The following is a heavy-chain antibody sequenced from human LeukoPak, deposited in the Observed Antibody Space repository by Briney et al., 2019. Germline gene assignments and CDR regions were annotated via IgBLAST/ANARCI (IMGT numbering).Heavy chain of an antibody. CDR3: ASPARGYGGGAGCHGVS. D-gene: IGHD2-21*01. J-gene: IGHJ4*02. V-gene: IGHV3-21*01. CDR1: GFTFSTHS. Sequence: GGSLRLSCAASGFTFSTHSMYWVRQAPGKGLEWVSSISASSNFIHYAESVRGRFTISRDNAKNSLYLQMNSLGAQDTAGYYCASPARGYGGGAGCHGVSGGEGPGVPVSS. CDR2: ISASSNFI.